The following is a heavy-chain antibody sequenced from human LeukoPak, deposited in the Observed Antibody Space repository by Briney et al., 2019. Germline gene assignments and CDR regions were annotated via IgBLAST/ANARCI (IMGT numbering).Heavy chain of an antibody. D-gene: IGHD6-19*01. Sequence: GESLNISCKVSGYSFTTYWIGWVRQMHGKGLEWMGIIYPGDSDTRYSPSFQGQVTISADKSISTAYLQWNSLKTSDTAMYYCTRAESSGWLDWGQGTLVTVSS. CDR1: GYSFTTYW. V-gene: IGHV5-51*01. CDR2: IYPGDSDT. CDR3: TRAESSGWLD. J-gene: IGHJ4*02.